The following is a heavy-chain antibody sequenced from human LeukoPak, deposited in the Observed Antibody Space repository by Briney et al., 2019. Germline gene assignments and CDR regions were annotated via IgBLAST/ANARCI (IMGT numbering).Heavy chain of an antibody. CDR1: GFTFSSYA. CDR2: ISGSGGST. V-gene: IGHV3-23*01. D-gene: IGHD2-15*01. Sequence: AGSLRLSCAASGFTFSSYAMSWVRQAPGKGLEWVSAISGSGGSTYYADSVKGRFTISRDNSKNTLYLQMNSLRAEDTAVYYCAKDVALVVVVAADLNDLWGQGTLVTVSS. J-gene: IGHJ4*02. CDR3: AKDVALVVVVAADLNDL.